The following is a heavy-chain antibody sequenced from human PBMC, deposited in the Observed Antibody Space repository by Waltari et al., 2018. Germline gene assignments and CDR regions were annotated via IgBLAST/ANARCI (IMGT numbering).Heavy chain of an antibody. Sequence: QVQLQESGPALVKPSETLSLTCTVSGDSITSENFYWRWTRHSPGKGLEWIASIHYSGSTFYSPSLKSRITISVDTSKDQFSLKLKSVTAADTAVYYCTRHPEHADYGDYRNWFDPWGQGTLVTVSS. CDR2: IHYSGST. J-gene: IGHJ5*02. V-gene: IGHV4-39*01. CDR1: GDSITSENFY. CDR3: TRHPEHADYGDYRNWFDP. D-gene: IGHD4-17*01.